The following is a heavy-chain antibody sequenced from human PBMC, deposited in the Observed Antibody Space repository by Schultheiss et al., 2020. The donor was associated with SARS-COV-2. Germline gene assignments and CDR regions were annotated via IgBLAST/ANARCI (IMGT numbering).Heavy chain of an antibody. D-gene: IGHD4-17*01. CDR1: GFTFSRFA. CDR2: ITYDGRHT. CDR3: ASEGLREAFDI. V-gene: IGHV3-30*04. Sequence: GGSLRLSCAASGFTFSRFAMDWVRQAPGKGLEWVALITYDGRHTYYADSVKGRFTISRDNSKNTLYVQMNSLKTDDTAVYYCASEGLREAFDIWGPGTKVTVS. J-gene: IGHJ3*02.